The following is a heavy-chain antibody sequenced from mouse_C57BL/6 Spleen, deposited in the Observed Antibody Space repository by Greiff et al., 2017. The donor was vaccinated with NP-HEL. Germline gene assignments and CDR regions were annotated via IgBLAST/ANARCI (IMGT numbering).Heavy chain of an antibody. D-gene: IGHD1-1*01. CDR3: VRENYGSSYHFDY. V-gene: IGHV10-3*01. Sequence: EVNLVESGGGLVQPKGSLKLSCAASGFTFNTYAMHWVRQAPGKGLEWVARIRSKSSYYATYYADSVKDRFTISRDDSQSMLYLQMNNLKTEDTAMYYCVRENYGSSYHFDYWGQGTTLTVSS. CDR2: IRSKSSYYAT. CDR1: GFTFNTYA. J-gene: IGHJ2*01.